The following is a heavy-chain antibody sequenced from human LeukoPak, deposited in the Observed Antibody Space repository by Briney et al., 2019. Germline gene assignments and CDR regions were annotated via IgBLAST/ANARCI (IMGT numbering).Heavy chain of an antibody. Sequence: SETLSLTCAVYGGSFSGYYWSWIRQPPGKGLEWIGEINHRGSTNYNPSLKSRVTISVDTSKNQFSLKLSSVTAADTAVYYCAGYYGGYWGQGTLVTVSS. CDR2: INHRGST. CDR1: GGSFSGYY. CDR3: AGYYGGY. D-gene: IGHD2-21*01. V-gene: IGHV4-34*01. J-gene: IGHJ4*02.